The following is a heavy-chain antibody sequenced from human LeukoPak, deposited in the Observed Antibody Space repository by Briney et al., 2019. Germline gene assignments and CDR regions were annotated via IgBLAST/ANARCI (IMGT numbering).Heavy chain of an antibody. J-gene: IGHJ4*02. D-gene: IGHD2-21*02. CDR2: IYYSGSTHYT. Sequence: RTSETLSLTCTVSGASISSSSYYWGWIRQPPGKGLEYIGNIYYSGSTHYTHYNPSLKSRVTISADTSRNQFSLKLSSVTAADTAVYYRARLRSGVDFGFDYWGQGTLVTVSS. V-gene: IGHV4-39*07. CDR1: GASISSSSYY. CDR3: ARLRSGVDFGFDY.